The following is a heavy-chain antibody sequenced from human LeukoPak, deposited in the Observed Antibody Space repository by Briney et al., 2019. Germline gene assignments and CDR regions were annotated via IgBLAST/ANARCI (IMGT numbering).Heavy chain of an antibody. CDR2: IDYRGNT. D-gene: IGHD4-23*01. CDR3: ARDLDNGGSSIWYFDR. CDR1: GGSISSFY. V-gene: IGHV4-59*01. J-gene: IGHJ2*01. Sequence: PSETLSLTCTVSGGSISSFYWSWLRQPPGKGLEWLGYIDYRGNTQYNTSRKSRVTISLDTYKNQFSLRLTSVTAADTAVYYCARDLDNGGSSIWYFDRWGRGTLVTVSS.